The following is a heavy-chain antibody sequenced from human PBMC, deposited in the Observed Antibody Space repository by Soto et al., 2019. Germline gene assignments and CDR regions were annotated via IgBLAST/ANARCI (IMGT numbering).Heavy chain of an antibody. CDR1: GFTFSSYG. Sequence: PGGSLRLSCAASGFTFSSYGMHWVRQAPGKGLEWVAVIWYDGSNKYYADSVKGRFTISRDNSKNTLYLQMNSLRAEDTAVYYCARGEYSCSEYGYWGQGTLVTVSS. CDR2: IWYDGSNK. CDR3: ARGEYSCSEYGY. V-gene: IGHV3-33*01. D-gene: IGHD6-6*01. J-gene: IGHJ4*02.